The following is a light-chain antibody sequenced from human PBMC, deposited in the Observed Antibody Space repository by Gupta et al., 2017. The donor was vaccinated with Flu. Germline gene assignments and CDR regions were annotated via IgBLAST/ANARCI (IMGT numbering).Light chain of an antibody. CDR3: QTWGTGIGV. V-gene: IGLV4-69*01. CDR1: SGHSSYA. CDR2: LNSDGSH. J-gene: IGLJ3*02. Sequence: QLVLTQSPSASASLRASVTLTCTLSSGHSSYAIAWHQQQPEKGPRYLMKLNSDGSHSKGDGIPDRCSGSSSGAERYLTISRLQAEDEADYYCQTWGTGIGVFGGGTKLTVL.